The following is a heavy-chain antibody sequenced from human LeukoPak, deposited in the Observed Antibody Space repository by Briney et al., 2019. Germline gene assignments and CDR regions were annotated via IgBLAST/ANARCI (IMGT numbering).Heavy chain of an antibody. CDR2: ISYSGNT. V-gene: IGHV4-31*03. J-gene: IGHJ5*02. D-gene: IGHD3-9*01. CDR1: GGSFSSGGYY. CDR3: ARNRHYDVLTASGGWFDP. Sequence: SETLSLTCTVSGGSFSSGGYYWSWIRQRPGKGLEWIGYISYSGNTYYNPSLKSRVTISVDTSKNQFSLKLSSVTAADTAVYYCARNRHYDVLTASGGWFDPWGQGTLVTVSS.